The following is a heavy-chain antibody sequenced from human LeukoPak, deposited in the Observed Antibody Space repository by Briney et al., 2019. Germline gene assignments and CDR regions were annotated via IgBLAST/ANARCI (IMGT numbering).Heavy chain of an antibody. J-gene: IGHJ3*02. Sequence: SETLSLTCTVSGGSISSSSYYWGWIRQPPGKGLEWIGSIYYSGSTYYNPSLKSRVTISVDTSKNQFSLKLSSVTAADTAVYYCARHLAYCSSTSCYNYAFDIWGQGTVVTVSS. V-gene: IGHV4-39*01. CDR3: ARHLAYCSSTSCYNYAFDI. CDR1: GGSISSSSYY. D-gene: IGHD2-2*02. CDR2: IYYSGST.